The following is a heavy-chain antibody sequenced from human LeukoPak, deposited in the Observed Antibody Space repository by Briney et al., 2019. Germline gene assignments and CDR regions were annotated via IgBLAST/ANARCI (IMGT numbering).Heavy chain of an antibody. CDR1: GGTFSGYA. V-gene: IGHV1-69*13. Sequence: ASVKVSCKASGGTFSGYAISWVRQAPGQGLEWMGGIIPIFGTANYAQKFQGRVTITADESTSTAYMELSSLRSEDTAVYYCARGEEYYDFWSGYYLTADFDYWGQGTLVTVSS. J-gene: IGHJ4*02. CDR2: IIPIFGTA. CDR3: ARGEEYYDFWSGYYLTADFDY. D-gene: IGHD3-3*01.